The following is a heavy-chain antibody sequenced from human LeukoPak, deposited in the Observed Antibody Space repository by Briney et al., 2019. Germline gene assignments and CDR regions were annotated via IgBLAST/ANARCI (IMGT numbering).Heavy chain of an antibody. CDR2: ISAYNGNT. V-gene: IGHV1-18*01. J-gene: IGHJ5*02. CDR3: ARDDGYTSYNWFDP. CDR1: GYTFTTFG. D-gene: IGHD5-18*01. Sequence: GASVKVSCKASGYTFTTFGISWVRQAPGQGLEWMGWISAYNGNTDYAQKLQGRVTMTTDTSTSTAYMELRSLRSDDTAVYYCARDDGYTSYNWFDPWGQGTLVTVSS.